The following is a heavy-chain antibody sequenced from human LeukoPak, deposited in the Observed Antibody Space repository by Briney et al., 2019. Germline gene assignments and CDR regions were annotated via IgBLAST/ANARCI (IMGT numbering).Heavy chain of an antibody. CDR3: RGFYGSGNSYINPFDF. D-gene: IGHD3-10*01. Sequence: PGGSLRLSCEVSGFTFTDAWMSWVRQAPGKGLEWVARIRSKTDGGTTDYAAPVRGRFTISRDDSKNTLFLQMNSLITEDTAVYYCRGFYGSGNSYINPFDFWGQGTMVTVSS. J-gene: IGHJ3*01. CDR2: IRSKTDGGTT. V-gene: IGHV3-15*01. CDR1: GFTFTDAW.